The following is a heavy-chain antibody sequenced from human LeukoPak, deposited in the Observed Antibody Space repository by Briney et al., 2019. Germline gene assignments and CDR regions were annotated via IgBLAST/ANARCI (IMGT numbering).Heavy chain of an antibody. Sequence: SETLSLTCTVSGDSISGYYWSWIRQSPGKGLEWIGFIYSSGNTKYNPSLKSRVTFSIDTSTNQFSLRLTSVTASDTAVYYCARDGPRYYGSGSYFRDAFDIWGQGTTVTVSS. CDR1: GDSISGYY. V-gene: IGHV4-59*01. D-gene: IGHD3-10*01. CDR3: ARDGPRYYGSGSYFRDAFDI. CDR2: IYSSGNT. J-gene: IGHJ3*02.